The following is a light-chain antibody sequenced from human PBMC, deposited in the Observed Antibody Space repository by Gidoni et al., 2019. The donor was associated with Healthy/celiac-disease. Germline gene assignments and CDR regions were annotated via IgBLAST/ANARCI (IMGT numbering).Light chain of an antibody. CDR1: SSNIGAGYD. CDR2: GNS. CDR3: QSYDSSLSVGV. J-gene: IGLJ3*02. V-gene: IGLV1-40*01. Sequence: QSVLTQPPSVSGAPAQRVTISCTGSSSNIGAGYDVHWYQHLPGTAPNLLIYGNSNRRSGVPGRFSGSKSGTSASLAITGLQAEDVADYYCQSYDSSLSVGVFGGGPKLTVL.